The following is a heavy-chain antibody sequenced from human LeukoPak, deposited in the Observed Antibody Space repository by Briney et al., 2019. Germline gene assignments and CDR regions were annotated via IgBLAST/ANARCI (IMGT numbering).Heavy chain of an antibody. CDR2: ISGGGDIT. CDR3: VREDTPATANY. D-gene: IGHD2-21*02. J-gene: IGHJ4*02. Sequence: GGSLTLSCAVSGFTFSSYSMTWVRQAPGKGLEWVSAISGGGDITYYADSVTGRFTISRDNSKDTLFLQMHSLRPGDTAVYYCVREDTPATANYWGQGTLVTISS. CDR1: GFTFSSYS. V-gene: IGHV3-23*01.